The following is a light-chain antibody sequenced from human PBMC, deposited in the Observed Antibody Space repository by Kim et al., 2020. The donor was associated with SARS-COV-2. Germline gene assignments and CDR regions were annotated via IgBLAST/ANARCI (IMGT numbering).Light chain of an antibody. CDR3: QQRSTYT. CDR1: LSVSSY. J-gene: IGKJ2*01. CDR2: DAS. V-gene: IGKV3-11*01. Sequence: TLSLTPGERATLSCRASLSVSSYLAWYQQKPGQAPRLLIYDASNRATGIPARFSGSGSGTDFTLTISSLEPEDFAVYYCQQRSTYTFGQGTKLEI.